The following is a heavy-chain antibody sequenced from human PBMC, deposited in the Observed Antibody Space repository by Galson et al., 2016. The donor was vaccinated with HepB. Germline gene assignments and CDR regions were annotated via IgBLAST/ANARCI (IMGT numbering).Heavy chain of an antibody. J-gene: IGHJ4*02. CDR1: GFTVSSDY. CDR3: AREGHSSGFCGDFDS. V-gene: IGHV3-53*01. Sequence: SLRLSCAASGFTVSSDYMSWVRQAPGKGLEWVSVIYSNGTTYYGDSVKGRFTISRDNSKNTLYLQMDSLRDEDTAVYYCAREGHSSGFCGDFDSWGRGTLVTVSS. CDR2: IYSNGTT. D-gene: IGHD3-22*01.